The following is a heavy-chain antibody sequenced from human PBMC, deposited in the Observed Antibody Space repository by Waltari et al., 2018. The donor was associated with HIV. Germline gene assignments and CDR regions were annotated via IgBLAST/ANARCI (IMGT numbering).Heavy chain of an antibody. V-gene: IGHV3-7*01. CDR1: EFTFNNYW. CDR3: AREALYDSSGYYFDY. D-gene: IGHD3-22*01. CDR2: IKQDESEK. J-gene: IGHJ4*02. Sequence: EVQLVESGGGLVQPGGSLRLSCAASEFTFNNYWMTWVGQAPGKGLEWVANIKQDESEKYYVDSVKGRFTISRDNAKNSLFLQMNSLRAEDTAVYYCAREALYDSSGYYFDYWGQGTLVTVSS.